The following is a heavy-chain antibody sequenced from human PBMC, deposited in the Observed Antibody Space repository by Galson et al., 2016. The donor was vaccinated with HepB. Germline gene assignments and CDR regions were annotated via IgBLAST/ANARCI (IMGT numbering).Heavy chain of an antibody. Sequence: SETLSLTCTVSGGSFSSSSYYWVWIRQPPGKGLEWVGSIHYSGSTYYHPSLRSRATISADMSNTHFSLRLTSLTAADTAVYYCARVLWTYSSLWYIDFWGLGTLVTVSS. J-gene: IGHJ4*02. V-gene: IGHV4-39*02. CDR1: GGSFSSSSYY. CDR3: ARVLWTYSSLWYIDF. D-gene: IGHD6-13*01. CDR2: IHYSGST.